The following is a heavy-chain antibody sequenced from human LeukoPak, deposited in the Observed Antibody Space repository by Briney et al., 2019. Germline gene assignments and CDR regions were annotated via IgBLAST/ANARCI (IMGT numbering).Heavy chain of an antibody. CDR2: MNPNRGNT. J-gene: IGHJ3*02. CDR1: GYTFTSYD. D-gene: IGHD3-22*01. V-gene: IGHV1-8*01. CDR3: ARNPGSKWLLVKYDAFDI. Sequence: GSSVKVSCKASGYTFTSYDINWVRQAAGHGLEWMGWMNPNRGNTGYAQKFQGRVTMTRNTSISTAYMELSSLRSEDTAVYYCARNPGSKWLLVKYDAFDIWGQGTMVTVSS.